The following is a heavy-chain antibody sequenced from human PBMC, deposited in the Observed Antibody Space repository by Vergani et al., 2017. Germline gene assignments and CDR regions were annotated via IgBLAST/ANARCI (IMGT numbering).Heavy chain of an antibody. CDR1: GGSISSGSYY. J-gene: IGHJ4*02. D-gene: IGHD2-15*01. V-gene: IGHV4-61*02. Sequence: QVQLQESGPGLVKPSQTLSLTCTVSGGSISSGSYYWSWIRQPAGKGLEWIWRIYASWSTNYNPSLKGRVTISVDTSKNQFSLQLSSVTAADTAVYYWARVGYCSGGRCDEIDCGGEGRLVTVSS. CDR2: IYASWST. CDR3: ARVGYCSGGRCDEIDC.